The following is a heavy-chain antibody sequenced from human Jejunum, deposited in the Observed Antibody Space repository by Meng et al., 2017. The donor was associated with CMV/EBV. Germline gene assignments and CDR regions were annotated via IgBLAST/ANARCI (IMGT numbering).Heavy chain of an antibody. D-gene: IGHD2-2*01. V-gene: IGHV3-21*01. J-gene: IGHJ6*02. CDR3: ARDNLRSTSWQGDYAMDV. CDR2: FSGSSTYS. Sequence: SYGMNWVRQVPGKGLEWVSSFSGSSTYSYYADSVKGRFTISRDNAKNSLYLQMNGLRAEDTALYYCARDNLRSTSWQGDYAMDVWGQGTTVTVSS. CDR1: SYG.